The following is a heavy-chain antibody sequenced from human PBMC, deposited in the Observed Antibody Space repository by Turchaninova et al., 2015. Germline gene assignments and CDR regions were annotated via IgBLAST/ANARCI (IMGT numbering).Heavy chain of an antibody. CDR2: IYWDDDK. V-gene: IGHV2-5*02. CDR3: GSRRPYGGISGHFDC. D-gene: IGHD4-23*01. CDR1: GFSLSTTGVG. Sequence: QITLKESGPTLVKPTQTLTLTCTFSGFSLSTTGVGVGWIRQPPGKALEWLALIYWDDDKRYSPSLKSRLTITKDTSKNQVVLTMTNMDPVDTATYYCGSRRPYGGISGHFDCWGQGTLVTVSS. J-gene: IGHJ4*02.